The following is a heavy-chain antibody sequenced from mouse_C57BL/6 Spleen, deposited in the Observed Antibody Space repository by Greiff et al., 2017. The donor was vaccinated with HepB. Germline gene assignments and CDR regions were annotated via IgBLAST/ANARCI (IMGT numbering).Heavy chain of an antibody. CDR1: GYTFTSYW. D-gene: IGHD3-3*01. CDR3: ARRGHGSPYYAMDY. J-gene: IGHJ4*01. V-gene: IGHV1-64*01. CDR2: IHPNSGST. Sequence: VQLQQPGAELVKPGASVKLSCKASGYTFTSYWMHWVKQRPGQGLEWIGMIHPNSGSTNYNEKFKSKATLTVDKSSSTAYMQLSSLTSEDSAVYYCARRGHGSPYYAMDYWGQGTSVTVSS.